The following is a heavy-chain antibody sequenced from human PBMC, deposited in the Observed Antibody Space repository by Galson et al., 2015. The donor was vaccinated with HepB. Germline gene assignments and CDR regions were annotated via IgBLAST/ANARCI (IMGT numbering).Heavy chain of an antibody. D-gene: IGHD3-22*01. CDR2: ISGSGGRT. Sequence: SLRLSCAASGFTFSSYAMSWVRQAPGEGLEWVSVISGSGGRTYYADSVKGRFIISRDSSKNLLYLQMNSLRAEDTAVYYCAKDGQSGTYYYDSSTYHYDYWGQGTLVTVSS. J-gene: IGHJ4*02. CDR3: AKDGQSGTYYYDSSTYHYDY. CDR1: GFTFSSYA. V-gene: IGHV3-23*01.